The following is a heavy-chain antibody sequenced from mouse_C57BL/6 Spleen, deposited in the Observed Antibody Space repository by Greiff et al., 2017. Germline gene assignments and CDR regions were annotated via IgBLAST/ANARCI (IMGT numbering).Heavy chain of an antibody. CDR1: GYTFTSYW. CDR3: ARKGIFDY. Sequence: VKLQQPGAELVKPGASVKLSCKASGYTFTSYWMQWVKQRPGQGLEWIGEIDPSDSYTNYNQKFKGKATLTVDTSSSTAYMQLSSLTSEDSAVYYCARKGIFDYWGQGTTLTVSS. J-gene: IGHJ2*01. V-gene: IGHV1-50*01. CDR2: IDPSDSYT.